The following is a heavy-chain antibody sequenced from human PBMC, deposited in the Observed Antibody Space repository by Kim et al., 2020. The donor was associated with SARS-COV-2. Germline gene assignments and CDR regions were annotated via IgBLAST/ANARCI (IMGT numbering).Heavy chain of an antibody. V-gene: IGHV3-13*01. D-gene: IGHD2-8*01. CDR3: ARAYAGRGTYYFDY. Sequence: PGPVKGRLTISRENAQNSLYLQMNSLRAGDTAVYYCARAYAGRGTYYFDYWGQGTLVTVSS. J-gene: IGHJ4*02.